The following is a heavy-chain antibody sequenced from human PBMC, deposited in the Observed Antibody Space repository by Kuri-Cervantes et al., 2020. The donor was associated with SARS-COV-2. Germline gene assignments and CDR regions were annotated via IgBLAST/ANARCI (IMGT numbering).Heavy chain of an antibody. CDR3: SRSTVTSPLYGMDV. V-gene: IGHV3-73*01. Sequence: GGSLRLSCAASGFTFSGSAMHWVRQASGKGLEWVGRIRSKANSYATAYAASAKGRFTISRDDSKNTAYLQMNSLKTEDTAVYYCSRSTVTSPLYGMDVWGQGTTVTVSS. CDR2: IRSKANSYAT. J-gene: IGHJ6*02. D-gene: IGHD4-17*01. CDR1: GFTFSGSA.